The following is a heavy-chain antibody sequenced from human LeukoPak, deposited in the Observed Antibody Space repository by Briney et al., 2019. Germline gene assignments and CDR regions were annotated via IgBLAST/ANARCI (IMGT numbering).Heavy chain of an antibody. CDR1: GFTFTNAG. CDR2: ISHDGTNK. D-gene: IGHD5-18*01. V-gene: IGHV3-30*01. CDR3: ASEDVDTGDF. J-gene: IGHJ4*02. Sequence: PGGSLRLSCAASGFTFTNAGIHWVRLAAGKGFEWVSFISHDGTNKYYSDSVDGRFTVSRLNSQNTVYLQMTDLRLDDTATYYCASEDVDTGDFWGQGTLVTVSS.